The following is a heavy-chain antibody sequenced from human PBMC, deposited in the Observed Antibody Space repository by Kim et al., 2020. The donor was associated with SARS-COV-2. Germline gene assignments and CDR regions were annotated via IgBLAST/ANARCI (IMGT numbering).Heavy chain of an antibody. CDR3: ARDQLRSNYYDSSGYYNRGWFDP. Sequence: SETLSLTCTVSGGSISSSSYYWGWIRQPPGKGLEWIGSIYYSGSTYYNPSLKSRVTISVDTSKNQFSLKLSSVTAADTAVYYCARDQLRSNYYDSSGYYNRGWFDPWGQGTLVTVSS. V-gene: IGHV4-39*07. CDR2: IYYSGST. D-gene: IGHD3-22*01. J-gene: IGHJ5*02. CDR1: GGSISSSSYY.